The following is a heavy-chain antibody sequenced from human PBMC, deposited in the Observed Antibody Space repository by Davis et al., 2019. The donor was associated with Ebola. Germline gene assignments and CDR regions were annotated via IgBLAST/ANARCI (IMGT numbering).Heavy chain of an antibody. CDR2: IGGFGGGT. CDR3: VRRAPVYGNLFDS. D-gene: IGHD1-26*01. CDR1: GFTFSSYA. J-gene: IGHJ4*02. V-gene: IGHV3-23*01. Sequence: GESLKISCVASGFTFSSYAMGWVRQTPEKGLQWVSTIGGFGGGTFYADSVRGRFTISRDNSRNTLALEMNGLTADDTAIYYCVRRAPVYGNLFDSWGQGTLVTVSS.